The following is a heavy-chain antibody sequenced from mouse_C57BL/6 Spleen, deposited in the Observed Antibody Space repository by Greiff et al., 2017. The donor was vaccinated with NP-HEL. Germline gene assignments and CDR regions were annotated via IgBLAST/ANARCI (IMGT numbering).Heavy chain of an antibody. J-gene: IGHJ2*01. CDR1: GFNIKDYY. V-gene: IGHV14-1*01. CDR3: TTMDYGSSYDY. D-gene: IGHD1-1*01. Sequence: EVQLQQSGAELVRPGASVKLSCTASGFNIKDYYMHWVKQRPEQGLEWIGRIDPEDGDTEYAPKFQGKATMTADTSSNTAYLQLGSLTSEDTAVYYCTTMDYGSSYDYWGQGTTLTVSS. CDR2: IDPEDGDT.